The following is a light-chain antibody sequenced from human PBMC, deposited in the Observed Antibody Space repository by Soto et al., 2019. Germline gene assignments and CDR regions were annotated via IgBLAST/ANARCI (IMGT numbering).Light chain of an antibody. CDR1: SSDIGGYNY. V-gene: IGLV2-14*01. CDR3: TSYTRNRNLL. CDR2: EVS. Sequence: QSALTQPASVSGSPGQSITISCTGTSSDIGGYNYVSWYQHHPGQAPKLIIFEVSHRPSGVSNRFSGSKSGNTASLTISGLQTEDEADYYCTSYTRNRNLLFGGGTKLTVL. J-gene: IGLJ2*01.